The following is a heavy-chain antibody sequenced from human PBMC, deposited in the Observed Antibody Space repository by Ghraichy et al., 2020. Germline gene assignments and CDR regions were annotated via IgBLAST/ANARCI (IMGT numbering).Heavy chain of an antibody. CDR3: ARGTSSSWFYYFDY. CDR1: GFTFDDYA. V-gene: IGHV3-9*01. CDR2: ITWNSGKI. Sequence: GGSLRLSCAASGFTFDDYAMHWVRQAPGKGLEWVSGITWNSGKIGYADSLKGRFTISRDNAKNSLYLQMNSLRAEDTALYFCARGTSSSWFYYFDYWGQGALVTVSS. D-gene: IGHD6-13*01. J-gene: IGHJ4*02.